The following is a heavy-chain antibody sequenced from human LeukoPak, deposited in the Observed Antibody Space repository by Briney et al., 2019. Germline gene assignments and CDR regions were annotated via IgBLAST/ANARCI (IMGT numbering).Heavy chain of an antibody. CDR1: GFTLRSSA. D-gene: IGHD2-8*01. J-gene: IGHJ4*02. V-gene: IGHV3-23*01. CDR3: AKELYGNPSGY. CDR2: ISGDGGTI. Sequence: GGSLRLSCAASGFTLRSSAMSWVRQAPGKGLEGVSAISGDGGTISYAASVRGRFTISRDNAKNTLFLQMSSLRAGDTALYYCAKELYGNPSGYWGQGTRVTVSS.